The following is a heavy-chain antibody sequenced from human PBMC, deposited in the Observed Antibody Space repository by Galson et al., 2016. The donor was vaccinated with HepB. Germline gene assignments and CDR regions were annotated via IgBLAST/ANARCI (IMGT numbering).Heavy chain of an antibody. CDR3: ARGIVGDP. Sequence: SLRLSCAASGFTFSTYWMTWVRQVSGKGPEWVANINPDGSEKYYVDSVKGRFIISRDNAKKAVYLQMNSMRVEDTAVYHCARGIVGDPWGQGTLVIFSS. J-gene: IGHJ5*02. V-gene: IGHV3-7*04. D-gene: IGHD2-15*01. CDR1: GFTFSTYW. CDR2: INPDGSEK.